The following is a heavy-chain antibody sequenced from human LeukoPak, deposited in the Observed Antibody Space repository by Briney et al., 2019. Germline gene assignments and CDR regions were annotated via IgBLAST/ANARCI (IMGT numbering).Heavy chain of an antibody. CDR1: GFSFSGYY. D-gene: IGHD6-19*01. CDR2: ISSSGTST. CDR3: ARDRGAVTGQYFDY. Sequence: GGSLRLSCAASGFSFSGYYMSWIRQAPGKGLEWVSYISSSGTSTNYADSVKGRFTTSRDNAKNSLYLQMNSLRVEDTAVYYCARDRGAVTGQYFDYWGQGTLVTVSS. V-gene: IGHV3-11*01. J-gene: IGHJ4*02.